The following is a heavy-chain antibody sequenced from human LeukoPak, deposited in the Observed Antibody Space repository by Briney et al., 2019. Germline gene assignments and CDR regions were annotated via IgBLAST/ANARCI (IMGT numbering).Heavy chain of an antibody. D-gene: IGHD6-19*01. J-gene: IGHJ4*02. CDR3: TTDSAVAGIPLPYDY. CDR2: LKSYKDGGTT. Sequence: NPGGSLRLSCAASGFNFRQAWMSWVRQAPGKGLEWVGRLKSYKDGGTTDYATPVRGRFTISRDDSKNTLYLQMNSLKTEDTAVYYCTTDSAVAGIPLPYDYWGQGTLVTVSS. V-gene: IGHV3-15*01. CDR1: GFNFRQAW.